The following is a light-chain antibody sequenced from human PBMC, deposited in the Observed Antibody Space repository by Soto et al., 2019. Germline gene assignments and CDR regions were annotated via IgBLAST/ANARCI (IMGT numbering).Light chain of an antibody. CDR2: GAS. V-gene: IGKV3-15*01. J-gene: IGKJ1*01. CDR3: QQYNNWPPTWT. Sequence: ELVLTQSPATLSVSPGERATLSCRASQSVSSNLAWYQQKPGQAPRLLIYGASTRATGIPAKFSGSGSGTEFTLTISSLQSEDFAVYYCQQYNNWPPTWTFGQGTKVDIK. CDR1: QSVSSN.